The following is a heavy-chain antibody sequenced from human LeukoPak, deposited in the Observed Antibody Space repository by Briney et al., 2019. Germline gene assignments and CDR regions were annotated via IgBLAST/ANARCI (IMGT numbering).Heavy chain of an antibody. CDR3: ARDGPSDAFDI. D-gene: IGHD3/OR15-3a*01. CDR2: VYTSGST. Sequence: SETLSLTCTVSGGSISSGSYYWSWIRQPAGKGLEWIGRVYTSGSTNYNPSLMSRVTISVDTSKNQFSLKLSSVTAADTAVYYCARDGPSDAFDIWGQGTMVTVSS. V-gene: IGHV4-61*02. J-gene: IGHJ3*02. CDR1: GGSISSGSYY.